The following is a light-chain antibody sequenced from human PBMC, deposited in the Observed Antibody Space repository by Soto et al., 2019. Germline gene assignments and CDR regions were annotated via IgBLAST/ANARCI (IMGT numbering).Light chain of an antibody. CDR3: QQRSNWPIT. CDR2: GAS. J-gene: IGKJ5*01. Sequence: EIVMTQSPATVPVSPGERVTLSCRASQSVSIDLAWYQQKPGQAPRLLIYGASTRATDIPATFTGSGSGTEFTLTISSLEPEDFAVYYCQQRSNWPITFGQGTRLEIK. CDR1: QSVSID. V-gene: IGKV3-15*01.